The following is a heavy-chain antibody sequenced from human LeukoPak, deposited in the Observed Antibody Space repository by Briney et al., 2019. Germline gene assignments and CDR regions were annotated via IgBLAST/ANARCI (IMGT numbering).Heavy chain of an antibody. J-gene: IGHJ3*02. Sequence: GASVKVSCKASGYTFTGYYMHWVRQAPGQRLEWMGWINAGNGNTEYSQKFQGRVTITRDTSASTAYMELSSLRSEDTAVYYCARERVNYYGSGSSHDAFDIWGQGTMVTVSS. CDR2: INAGNGNT. D-gene: IGHD3-10*01. V-gene: IGHV1-3*01. CDR3: ARERVNYYGSGSSHDAFDI. CDR1: GYTFTGYY.